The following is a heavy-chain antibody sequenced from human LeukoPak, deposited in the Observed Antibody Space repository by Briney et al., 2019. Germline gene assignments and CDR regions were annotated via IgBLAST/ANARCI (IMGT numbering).Heavy chain of an antibody. J-gene: IGHJ5*02. CDR1: GGSISSYY. Sequence: SETLSLTCTVSGGSISSYYWSWIRQPPGKGLEWIGYIYYSGSTDYNPSLKSRVTISVDTSKNQFSLKLSSVTAADTAVYYCAGTYYYDSSGYYAPDWFDPWGQGTLVTVSS. D-gene: IGHD3-22*01. V-gene: IGHV4-59*08. CDR2: IYYSGST. CDR3: AGTYYYDSSGYYAPDWFDP.